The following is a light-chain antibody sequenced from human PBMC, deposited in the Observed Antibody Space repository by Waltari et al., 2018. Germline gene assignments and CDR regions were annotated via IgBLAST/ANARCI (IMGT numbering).Light chain of an antibody. CDR3: QQCETTPT. CDR1: QSVKRH. V-gene: IGKV1-39*01. Sequence: DIQMTQSPSALSASVGDRITITCRASQSVKRHMNWYQQKPGQAPKLLMYHVSTLQSGVPSRFSGSGYGTDFTLTITDLQPDDFGTYFCQQCETTPTFGQGTRLDIK. J-gene: IGKJ5*01. CDR2: HVS.